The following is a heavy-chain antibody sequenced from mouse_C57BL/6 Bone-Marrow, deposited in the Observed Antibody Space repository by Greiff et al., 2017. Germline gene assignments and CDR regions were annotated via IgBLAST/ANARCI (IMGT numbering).Heavy chain of an antibody. J-gene: IGHJ2*01. V-gene: IGHV1-64*01. CDR3: ASTTVVPFDY. Sequence: VQLQQPGAELVKPGASVKLSCKASGYTFTSYWMNWVKQRPGQGLEWIGMIHPNSGSTNYNEKFKSKATLTVDKSSSTAYLQLSSLTSEDSAVYYCASTTVVPFDYWGQGTTLTVSS. CDR2: IHPNSGST. D-gene: IGHD1-1*01. CDR1: GYTFTSYW.